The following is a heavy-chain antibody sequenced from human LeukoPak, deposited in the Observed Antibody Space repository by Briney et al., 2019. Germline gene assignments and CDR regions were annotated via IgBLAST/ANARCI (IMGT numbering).Heavy chain of an antibody. D-gene: IGHD3-9*01. Sequence: SVKVSCKASGGTFSSYAISWVRQAPGQGLEWMGGIIPIFGTANYAQKFQGGVTITADESTSTAYMELSSLRSEDTAVYYCAREALRYFDWLPTVFDYWGQGTLVTVSS. CDR1: GGTFSSYA. V-gene: IGHV1-69*13. CDR3: AREALRYFDWLPTVFDY. J-gene: IGHJ4*02. CDR2: IIPIFGTA.